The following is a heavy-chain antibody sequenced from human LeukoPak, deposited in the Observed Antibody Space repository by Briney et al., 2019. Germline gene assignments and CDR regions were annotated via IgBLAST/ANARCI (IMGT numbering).Heavy chain of an antibody. CDR1: GGSFSGYY. CDR2: INHSGST. D-gene: IGHD5-24*01. J-gene: IGHJ4*02. CDR3: AKDLRGGRWLQFDY. Sequence: SETLSLTCAVYGGSFSGYYWSWIRQAPGKGLEWIGEINHSGSTNYNPSLKSRVTISVDTSKSQFSLKLSSVTAADTAVYYCAKDLRGGRWLQFDYWGQGTLVTVSS. V-gene: IGHV4-34*01.